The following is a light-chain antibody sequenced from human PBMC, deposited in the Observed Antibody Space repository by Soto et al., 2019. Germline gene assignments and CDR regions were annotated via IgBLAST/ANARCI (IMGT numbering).Light chain of an antibody. V-gene: IGKV3-15*01. CDR2: GAS. CDR1: QSVSSN. Sequence: EIVMTQSPATLSVSPGEGATLSCRASQSVSSNLAWYQQKPGQAPRLLIYGASTRATGIPARFSGSGSGTEFALTISILQSEDFAVYYCQQYNNWPPLTFGGGTKVEIK. CDR3: QQYNNWPPLT. J-gene: IGKJ4*01.